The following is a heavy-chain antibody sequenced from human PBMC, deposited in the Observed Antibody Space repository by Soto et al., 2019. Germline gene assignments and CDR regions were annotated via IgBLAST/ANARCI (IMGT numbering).Heavy chain of an antibody. CDR1: GSTFSSYS. CDR2: ISSSSSYI. CDR3: ARVSGWYSYGYLAYYYYGMDV. J-gene: IGHJ6*02. V-gene: IGHV3-21*01. Sequence: GGSLRLSCAAPGSTFSSYSMNWVRQAPGKGLEWVSSISSSSSYIYYADPVKGRFTISRDNAKNSLYLQMNSLRAEVMAVYYCARVSGWYSYGYLAYYYYGMDVWGQGTTVTVSS. D-gene: IGHD5-18*01.